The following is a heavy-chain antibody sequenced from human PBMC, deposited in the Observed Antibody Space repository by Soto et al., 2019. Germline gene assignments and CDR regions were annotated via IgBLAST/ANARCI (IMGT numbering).Heavy chain of an antibody. CDR1: GYTFTVYA. V-gene: IGHV1-3*01. J-gene: IGHJ4*02. CDR2: INAGNGST. CDR3: ARAGDILTGYTVDY. D-gene: IGHD3-9*01. Sequence: ASVKVSCKASGYTFTVYAMHWVRQAPGQRLEWMGWINAGNGSTNYAQKFQGRVTMTRDTSTSTVYMELSSLRSDDTAVYYCARAGDILTGYTVDYWGQGTLVTVSS.